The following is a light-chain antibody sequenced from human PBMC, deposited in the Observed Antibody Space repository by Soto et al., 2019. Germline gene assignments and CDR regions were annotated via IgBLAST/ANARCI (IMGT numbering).Light chain of an antibody. J-gene: IGKJ1*01. Sequence: DIQMTQSPSNLSASVGDRVTITCRASQSIGTWLAWYQQKPGKAPELLMYDASSLQSGVPWRFSVSGSVTEVTLTISRLQPDDFATYYCQQYKNYATFGQRTRVEMK. V-gene: IGKV1-5*01. CDR2: DAS. CDR1: QSIGTW. CDR3: QQYKNYAT.